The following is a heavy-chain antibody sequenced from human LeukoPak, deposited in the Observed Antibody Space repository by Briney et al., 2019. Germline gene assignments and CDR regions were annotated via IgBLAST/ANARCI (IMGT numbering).Heavy chain of an antibody. CDR2: IKQDGSEK. J-gene: IGHJ4*02. Sequence: GGSLRLSCAASGFTFNDYGMSWVRQAPGKGLEWVANIKQDGSEKYYMDSVKGRFTISRDNAKNSLFLQMNSLRAEDTAVYYCARGDRVGVTTGHFDYWGQGTLVTVSS. D-gene: IGHD1-26*01. V-gene: IGHV3-7*03. CDR3: ARGDRVGVTTGHFDY. CDR1: GFTFNDYG.